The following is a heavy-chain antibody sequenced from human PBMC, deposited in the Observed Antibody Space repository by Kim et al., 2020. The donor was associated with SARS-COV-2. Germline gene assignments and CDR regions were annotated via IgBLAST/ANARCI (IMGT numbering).Heavy chain of an antibody. D-gene: IGHD3-10*01. Sequence: GGSLRLSCAASGFTFSSYGMHWVRQAPGKGLEWVAVISYDGSNKYYADSVKGRFTISRDNSKNTLYLQMNSLRAEDTAVYYCAKESDITMVRGVITPRY. CDR1: GFTFSSYG. V-gene: IGHV3-30*18. CDR2: ISYDGSNK. J-gene: IGHJ4*03. CDR3: AKESDITMVRGVITPRY.